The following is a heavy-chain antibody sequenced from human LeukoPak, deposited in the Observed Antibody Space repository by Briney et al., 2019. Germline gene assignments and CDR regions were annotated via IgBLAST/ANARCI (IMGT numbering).Heavy chain of an antibody. CDR3: ARETMEFDY. Sequence: GGSLRLSCAASGFTFSTYEMNWVRQAPGKGLEWVSYITSSGTTKYYADSVKGRFTISRDNAKNSLYLQMNSLRAEDTAVYYCARETMEFDYWGQGTLVTVSS. V-gene: IGHV3-48*03. CDR2: ITSSGTTK. J-gene: IGHJ4*02. CDR1: GFTFSTYE. D-gene: IGHD1-1*01.